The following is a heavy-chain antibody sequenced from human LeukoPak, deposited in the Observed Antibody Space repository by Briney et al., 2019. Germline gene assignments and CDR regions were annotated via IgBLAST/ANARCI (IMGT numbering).Heavy chain of an antibody. D-gene: IGHD6-19*01. CDR1: GFTFSSYG. Sequence: PGGSRRLSCAASGFTFSSYGMHWVRQAPGKGLEWVAVISYDGSNKYYADSVKGRFTISRDNSKTTLYLQMNSLRAEDTAVYYCAKDRYSSGWYAPFSYYYGMDVWGQGTTVTVSS. V-gene: IGHV3-30*18. CDR3: AKDRYSSGWYAPFSYYYGMDV. CDR2: ISYDGSNK. J-gene: IGHJ6*02.